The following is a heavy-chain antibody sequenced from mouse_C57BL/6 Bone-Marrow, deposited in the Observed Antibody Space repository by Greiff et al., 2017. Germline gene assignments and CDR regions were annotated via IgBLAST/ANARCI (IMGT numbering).Heavy chain of an antibody. Sequence: QVQLKESGAELARPGASVKMSCKASGYTFTSYTMHWVKQRPGQGLEWIGYINPSSGYTKYNQKFKDKATLTADKSSSTAYMQLSSLTSEDSAVDYCAREDDYDVAWFAYWCQGTLVTVSA. CDR1: GYTFTSYT. D-gene: IGHD2-4*01. CDR3: AREDDYDVAWFAY. CDR2: INPSSGYT. J-gene: IGHJ3*01. V-gene: IGHV1-4*01.